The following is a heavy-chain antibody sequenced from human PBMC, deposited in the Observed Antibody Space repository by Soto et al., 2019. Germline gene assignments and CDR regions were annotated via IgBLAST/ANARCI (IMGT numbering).Heavy chain of an antibody. V-gene: IGHV1-8*01. CDR1: GYTFTSYD. CDR2: MNPNSGNT. Sequence: ASVKVSCKASGYTFTSYDINWVRQATGQGLERMGWMNPNSGNTGYAQKFQGRVTMTRNTSISTAYMELSSLRSEDTAVYYCARVPNYDFWSGPMSPYYYYYMDVWGKGTTVTVSS. CDR3: ARVPNYDFWSGPMSPYYYYYMDV. J-gene: IGHJ6*03. D-gene: IGHD3-3*01.